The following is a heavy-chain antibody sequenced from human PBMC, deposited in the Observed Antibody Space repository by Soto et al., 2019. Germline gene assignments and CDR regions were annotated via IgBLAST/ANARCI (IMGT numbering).Heavy chain of an antibody. Sequence: GGSLRLSCAAPGFTFSSYAMSWVRQAPGKGLEWVSAISGSGGSTYYADSVKGRFTISRDNAKNSLYLQMNSLRAEDTAVYYCARDDAAAGTTDWFDPWGQGTLVTVSS. CDR2: ISGSGGST. CDR3: ARDDAAAGTTDWFDP. V-gene: IGHV3-23*01. D-gene: IGHD6-13*01. CDR1: GFTFSSYA. J-gene: IGHJ5*02.